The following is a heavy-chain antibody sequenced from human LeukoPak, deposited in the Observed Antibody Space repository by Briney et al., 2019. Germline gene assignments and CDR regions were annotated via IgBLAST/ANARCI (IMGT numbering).Heavy chain of an antibody. J-gene: IGHJ6*03. CDR2: IYYSGST. V-gene: IGHV4-39*07. Sequence: SETLSLTCTVSGGSISSRSYYWGWIRQPPGKGLEWIGSIYYSGSTYYNPSLKSRVTISGDTSKNQFSLKLSSVTAADTAVYYCARFRLGSDYYHMDVWGKGTTVTVSS. D-gene: IGHD7-27*01. CDR1: GGSISSRSYY. CDR3: ARFRLGSDYYHMDV.